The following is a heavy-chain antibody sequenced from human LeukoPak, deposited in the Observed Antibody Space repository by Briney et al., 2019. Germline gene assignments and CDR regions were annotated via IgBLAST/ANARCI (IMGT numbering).Heavy chain of an antibody. CDR2: IYYSGST. Sequence: PSETLSLTCTVSGGSISSSSYYWGWIRQPPGKGLEWIGSIYYSGSTYYNPSLKSRVTISVDTSKNQFSLKLSSVTAADTAVYYCAREGCSGGSCYHYYYGMDVWGQGTTVTVSS. V-gene: IGHV4-39*07. J-gene: IGHJ6*02. CDR3: AREGCSGGSCYHYYYGMDV. CDR1: GGSISSSSYY. D-gene: IGHD2-15*01.